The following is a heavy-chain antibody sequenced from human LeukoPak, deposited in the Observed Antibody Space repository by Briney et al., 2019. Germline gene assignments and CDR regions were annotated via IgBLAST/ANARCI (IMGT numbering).Heavy chain of an antibody. V-gene: IGHV4-38-2*02. CDR3: ARGPGSGAFDI. Sequence: SETLSLTCTVSGYSISSGYYWGWIRQPPGKGLEWIGNIYHIGNTYYNPSLKSRVTISVDTSKNQFSLKLSSVTAADTAVYYCARGPGSGAFDIWGQGTMVTVSS. CDR1: GYSISSGYY. J-gene: IGHJ3*02. CDR2: IYHIGNT. D-gene: IGHD3-10*01.